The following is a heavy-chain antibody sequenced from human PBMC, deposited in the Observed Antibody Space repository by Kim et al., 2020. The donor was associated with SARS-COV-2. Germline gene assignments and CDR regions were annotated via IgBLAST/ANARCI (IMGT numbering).Heavy chain of an antibody. V-gene: IGHV3-33*01. Sequence: KYYADSVKGRFTISRDNSKNTLYLQMNSLRAEDTAVYYCARSIAAAGFDYWAREPWSPSPQ. J-gene: IGHJ4*02. D-gene: IGHD6-13*01. CDR2: K. CDR3: ARSIAAAGFDY.